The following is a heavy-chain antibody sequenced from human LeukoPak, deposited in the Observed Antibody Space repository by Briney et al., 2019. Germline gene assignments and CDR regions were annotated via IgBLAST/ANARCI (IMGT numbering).Heavy chain of an antibody. J-gene: IGHJ4*02. V-gene: IGHV1-2*02. D-gene: IGHD5-18*01. CDR1: GGTFSSYA. Sequence: ASVKVSCKASGGTFSSYAISWVRQAPGQGLEWMGWINPNSGGTNYAQKFQGRVTMTRDTSISTAYMELSRLRSDDTAVYYCARDIDGGIQLWLPLDYWGQGTLVTVSS. CDR2: INPNSGGT. CDR3: ARDIDGGIQLWLPLDY.